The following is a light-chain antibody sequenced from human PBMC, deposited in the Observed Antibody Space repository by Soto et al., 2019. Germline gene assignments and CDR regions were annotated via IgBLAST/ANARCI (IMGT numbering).Light chain of an antibody. V-gene: IGLV1-44*01. Sequence: QLVLTQPPSASGTPGQRVTISCSGSSSNIGSNTVNWYQQLPGTAPKLLIYSNNQRPSGVPDRFSGSKSGTSASLVISGLQSEDEADYYCAAWDDSLNGPGFGGGTKLTVL. CDR3: AAWDDSLNGPG. CDR2: SNN. CDR1: SSNIGSNT. J-gene: IGLJ3*02.